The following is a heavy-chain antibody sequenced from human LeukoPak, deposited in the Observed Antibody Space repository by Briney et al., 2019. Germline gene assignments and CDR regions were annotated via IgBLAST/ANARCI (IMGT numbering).Heavy chain of an antibody. CDR2: INHSGST. J-gene: IGHJ5*02. Sequence: PSETLSLTCAVYGGSFNGYYWSWIRQPPGKGLEWIGEINHSGSTNYNPSLKSRVTISIDTSKNQFSLKLNSVTAADTAVYYCARKYPDHWFDPWGQGTLVTVSS. D-gene: IGHD6-6*01. V-gene: IGHV4-34*01. CDR1: GGSFNGYY. CDR3: ARKYPDHWFDP.